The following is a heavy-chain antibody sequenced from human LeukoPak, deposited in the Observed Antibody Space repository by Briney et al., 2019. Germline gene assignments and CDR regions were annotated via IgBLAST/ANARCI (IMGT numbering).Heavy chain of an antibody. Sequence: ASVKVSCKASGYIFTKYDVHWVRQAPGQRPEWMGWIKAGNGDTKYSQNFQDRLTITRDTSASTVYMELSSLTSEDTALYYCARDDCGDTRYRGGYWGQGTLVTVSS. V-gene: IGHV1-3*01. J-gene: IGHJ4*02. CDR3: ARDDCGDTRYRGGY. CDR2: IKAGNGDT. CDR1: GYIFTKYD. D-gene: IGHD2-21*01.